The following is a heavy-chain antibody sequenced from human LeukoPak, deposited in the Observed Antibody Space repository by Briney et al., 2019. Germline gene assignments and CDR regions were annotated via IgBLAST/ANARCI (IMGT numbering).Heavy chain of an antibody. V-gene: IGHV3-74*01. CDR1: GFTVSSSW. Sequence: GLSPRLSCEASGFTVSSSWMHWVRQAPGKGLVWVSRISSDGSSTVYADSVKGRFTISRDNAKNTLYLQMNSLRPDDTAVYYCVRHSGWPDYWGQGTLVTVSS. CDR2: ISSDGSST. J-gene: IGHJ4*02. CDR3: VRHSGWPDY. D-gene: IGHD3-22*01.